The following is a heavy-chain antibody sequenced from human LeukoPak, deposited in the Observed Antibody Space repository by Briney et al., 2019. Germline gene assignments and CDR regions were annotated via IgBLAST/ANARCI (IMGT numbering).Heavy chain of an antibody. D-gene: IGHD3-9*01. J-gene: IGHJ4*02. CDR1: GYSISSGYY. CDR2: IYYSGST. CDR3: ARVPSYYDILTGSSPTYYFDY. V-gene: IGHV4-61*01. Sequence: TSETLSLTCTVSGYSISSGYYWSWIRQPLGKGLEWIGYIYYSGSTNCNPSLKSRVTISVDTSKNQFSLKLSSVTAADTAVYYCARVPSYYDILTGSSPTYYFDYWGQGTLVTVSS.